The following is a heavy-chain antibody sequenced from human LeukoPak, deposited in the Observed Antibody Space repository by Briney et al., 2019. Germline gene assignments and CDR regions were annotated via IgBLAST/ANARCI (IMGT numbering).Heavy chain of an antibody. Sequence: GASVKVSCKASGYTFTGYYMHWVRQAPGQGLEWMGWINPNSGGTNYAQKFQGRVTMTRDTSISTAYMELSRLRSHDTAVYYCARDKGGYCSSTSCSDFDPWGQGTLVTVSS. J-gene: IGHJ5*02. D-gene: IGHD2-2*03. CDR1: GYTFTGYY. V-gene: IGHV1-2*02. CDR2: INPNSGGT. CDR3: ARDKGGYCSSTSCSDFDP.